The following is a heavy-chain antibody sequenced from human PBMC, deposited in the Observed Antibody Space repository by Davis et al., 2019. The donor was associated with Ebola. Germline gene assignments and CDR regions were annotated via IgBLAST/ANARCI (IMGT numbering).Heavy chain of an antibody. CDR2: IYYSGST. CDR3: ARETYYYDSSGYHKGAFDI. V-gene: IGHV4-61*01. Sequence: SETLSLTCTVSGASIRSSSHYWGWIRQPPGKGLEWIGYIYYSGSTNYNPSLKSRVTISVDTSKNQFSLKLSYVTAADTAVYYCARETYYYDSSGYHKGAFDIWGQGTMVTVSS. D-gene: IGHD3-22*01. J-gene: IGHJ3*02. CDR1: GASIRSSSHY.